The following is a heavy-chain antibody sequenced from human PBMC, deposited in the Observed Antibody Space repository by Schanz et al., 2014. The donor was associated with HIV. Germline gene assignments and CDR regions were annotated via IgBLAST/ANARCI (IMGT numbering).Heavy chain of an antibody. CDR1: GYTFTRYD. J-gene: IGHJ3*02. D-gene: IGHD3-22*01. CDR2: MNPNSGNT. V-gene: IGHV1-8*01. CDR3: ARGGYYDDRSGYSIDSFDI. Sequence: QVQLVQSGAEVKKPGASVKVSCKASGYTFTRYDINWVRQATGQGLEWMGWMNPNSGNTGYAQKFQGRVTMTRNTSINTAYMELSSLRSEDTAVYYCARGGYYDDRSGYSIDSFDIWGQGTMVTVSS.